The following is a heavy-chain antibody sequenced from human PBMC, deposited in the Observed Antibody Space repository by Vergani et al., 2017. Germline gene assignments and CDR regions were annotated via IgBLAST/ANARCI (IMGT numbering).Heavy chain of an antibody. D-gene: IGHD6-19*01. Sequence: QVQLVESGGGVVQPGTSLRLSCVVSGFALNRHAMYWVRQAPGKGLEWVSVIYSGGSTYYADSVKGRFTISRDNSKNTLYLQMNSLRAEDTAVYYCAKDQVYSRQWLARRGYFDYWGQGTLVTVSS. CDR3: AKDQVYSRQWLARRGYFDY. CDR1: GFALNRHA. CDR2: IYSGGST. V-gene: IGHV3-NL1*01. J-gene: IGHJ4*02.